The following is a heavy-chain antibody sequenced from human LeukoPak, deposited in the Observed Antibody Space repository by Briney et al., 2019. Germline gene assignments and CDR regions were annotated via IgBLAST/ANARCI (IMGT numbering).Heavy chain of an antibody. V-gene: IGHV3-30*18. Sequence: PGGSLRLSCAASGFTFSSSAMSWVRQAPGKGLEWVAVISYDGSNKYYADSVKGRFTISRDNSKNTLYLQMNSLRAEDTAVYYCAKDLDSSGYYPSPIDYWGQGTLVTVSS. CDR2: ISYDGSNK. J-gene: IGHJ4*02. CDR1: GFTFSSSA. D-gene: IGHD3-22*01. CDR3: AKDLDSSGYYPSPIDY.